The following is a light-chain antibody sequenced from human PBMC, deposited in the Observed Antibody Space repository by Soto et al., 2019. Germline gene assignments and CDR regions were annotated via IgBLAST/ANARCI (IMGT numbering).Light chain of an antibody. CDR2: EDN. CDR1: SSDVGSYNL. J-gene: IGLJ3*02. Sequence: QSVLTQPASVSGSPGQSITISCTGTSSDVGSYNLVSWYQQHPGTAPKLMIYEDNKRASGVSNRFSGSTSGITASLTISVLQAEDEADYCCCSYAGSSTLVFGGGTKLTVL. V-gene: IGLV2-23*01. CDR3: CSYAGSSTLV.